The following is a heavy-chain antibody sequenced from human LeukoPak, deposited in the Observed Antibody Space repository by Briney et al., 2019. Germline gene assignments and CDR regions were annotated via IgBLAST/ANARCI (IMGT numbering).Heavy chain of an antibody. J-gene: IGHJ3*02. CDR1: GYTFTGYY. D-gene: IGHD3-22*01. CDR2: INPNSGGT. V-gene: IGHV1-2*02. CDR3: ARAGVWDYSDSSGYHNAAFDI. Sequence: ASVKVSCKASGYTFTGYYIHWMRQAPGQGLEWMGCINPNSGGTNYAQKFQARVTMTRDTSISTAYMDLSRLRSDDTAVYYCARAGVWDYSDSSGYHNAAFDIWGQGTMVTVSS.